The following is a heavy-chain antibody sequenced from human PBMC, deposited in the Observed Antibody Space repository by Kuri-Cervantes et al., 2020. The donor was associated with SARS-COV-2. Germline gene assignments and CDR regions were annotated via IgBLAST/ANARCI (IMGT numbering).Heavy chain of an antibody. J-gene: IGHJ4*02. CDR1: GGSISSGGYS. CDR3: ARANYYYDSSGWGCYFDY. Sequence: SCAVSGGSISSGGYSWSWIRQPPGKGLEWIGYIYHSGSTYYNPSLKSRVTISVDTSKNQFSLKLSSVTAADTAVYYCARANYYYDSSGWGCYFDYWGQGTLVTVSS. CDR2: IYHSGST. V-gene: IGHV4-30-2*01. D-gene: IGHD3-22*01.